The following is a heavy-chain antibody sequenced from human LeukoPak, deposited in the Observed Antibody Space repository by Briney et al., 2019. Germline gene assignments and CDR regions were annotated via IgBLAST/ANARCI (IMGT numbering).Heavy chain of an antibody. J-gene: IGHJ4*02. CDR2: IYSGGST. D-gene: IGHD2-2*01. CDR3: ARGQRVPAAIVYFDY. Sequence: GGSLRLSCAASGFTVSSNYMSWVRQAPGKGLEWVSVIYSGGSTYYADSVKGRFTISRDNAKNSLYLQMNSLRAEDTAVYYCARGQRVPAAIVYFDYWGQGTLVTVSS. CDR1: GFTVSSNY. V-gene: IGHV3-66*01.